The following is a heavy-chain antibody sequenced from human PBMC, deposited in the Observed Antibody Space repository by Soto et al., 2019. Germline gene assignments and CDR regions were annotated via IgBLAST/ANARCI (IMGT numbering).Heavy chain of an antibody. J-gene: IGHJ3*01. Sequence: QVQLQESGPGLVKPSQTLSLTCTVSGGSINSDGYYWSWIRQHPGKGLEWIGYIHYSGNTYYNPSRKSRITISIDTSKNQFSLQLSSVTVADTAVYFCARDSLDSSGNFMRHPDVFDVWGQGTGVAVSS. D-gene: IGHD3-22*01. CDR1: GGSINSDGYY. V-gene: IGHV4-31*03. CDR3: ARDSLDSSGNFMRHPDVFDV. CDR2: IHYSGNT.